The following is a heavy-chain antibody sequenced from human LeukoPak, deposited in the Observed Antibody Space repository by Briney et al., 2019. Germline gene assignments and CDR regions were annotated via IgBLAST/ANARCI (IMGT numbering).Heavy chain of an antibody. CDR1: GFTFSSYG. V-gene: IGHV3-30*18. D-gene: IGHD1-26*01. J-gene: IGHJ4*02. Sequence: GGSLRLSCAASGFTFSSYGMHWVRQAPGKGLEWVAVISYDGSNKYYADSVKGRFTISRDNSKNTLYLQMNSLRAEDTAVYYCAKGGKWDVTPFDYWGQGTLVTVSS. CDR2: ISYDGSNK. CDR3: AKGGKWDVTPFDY.